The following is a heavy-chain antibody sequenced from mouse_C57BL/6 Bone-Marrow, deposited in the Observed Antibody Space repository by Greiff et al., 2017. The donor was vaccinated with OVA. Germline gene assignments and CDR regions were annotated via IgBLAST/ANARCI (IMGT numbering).Heavy chain of an antibody. CDR1: GYSITSGYY. Sequence: EVKLMESGPGLVKPSQSLSLTCSVTGYSITSGYYWNWIRQFPGNKLEWMGYISYDGSNNYNPSLKNRISITRDTSKNQFFLKLNSVTTEDTATYYCARDYYSNFFAYWGQGTLVTVSA. J-gene: IGHJ3*01. CDR2: ISYDGSN. D-gene: IGHD2-5*01. CDR3: ARDYYSNFFAY. V-gene: IGHV3-6*01.